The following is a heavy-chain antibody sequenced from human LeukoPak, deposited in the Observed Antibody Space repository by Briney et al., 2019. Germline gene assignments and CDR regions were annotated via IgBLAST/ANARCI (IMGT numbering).Heavy chain of an antibody. D-gene: IGHD5-24*01. J-gene: IGHJ5*02. CDR1: GGSISSYY. CDR2: IYYSGST. CDR3: ARRVEMATTDNWFDP. V-gene: IGHV4-59*08. Sequence: SETLSLTCTVSGGSISSYYWSWIRQPPGKGLEWIGYIYYSGSTNYNPSLKSRVTISVDTPKNQFSLKLSSVTAADTAVYYCARRVEMATTDNWFDPWGRGTLVTVSS.